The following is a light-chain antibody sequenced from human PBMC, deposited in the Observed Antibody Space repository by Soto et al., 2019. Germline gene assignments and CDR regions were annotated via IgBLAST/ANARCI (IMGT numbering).Light chain of an antibody. V-gene: IGKV1-33*01. CDR1: QNINNY. CDR2: DAS. J-gene: IGKJ5*01. Sequence: DIQMTQSPSSLSASVGDRVTITCQASQNINNYLNWYQQKPGRAPKLLIYDASNLEAGVPSRFRGSGSGTDFTFTISRLQPEDIATYYCQQLHGYPITFGQGTRLEIK. CDR3: QQLHGYPIT.